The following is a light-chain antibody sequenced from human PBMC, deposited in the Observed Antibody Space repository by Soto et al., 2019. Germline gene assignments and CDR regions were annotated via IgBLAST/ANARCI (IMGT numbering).Light chain of an antibody. V-gene: IGKV3-20*01. CDR2: GAS. Sequence: VLTQSPGTLSLSPGDRATLSCRASQSVSNRYFAWYQQKPGQAPRLLIYGASSRATGIPDMFSGTGSGTDFTLSISRLEPEDFAVYFCQLYGRTFGQGTKVEIK. CDR3: QLYGRT. CDR1: QSVSNRY. J-gene: IGKJ1*01.